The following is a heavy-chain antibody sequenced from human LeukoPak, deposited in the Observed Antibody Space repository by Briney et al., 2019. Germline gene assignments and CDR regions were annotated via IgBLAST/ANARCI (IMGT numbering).Heavy chain of an antibody. V-gene: IGHV4-4*07. Sequence: PSETLSLTCTVSGGSINSYYWSWIRQPAGKGLEWIGRVYSSGNTNYNPSLKSRVSMSVDTSKNQFSLKLTSVTAAYTAVYYCARGGKATVVTMWGQGILVTVSS. CDR2: VYSSGNT. CDR3: ARGGKATVVTM. J-gene: IGHJ4*02. D-gene: IGHD4-23*01. CDR1: GGSINSYY.